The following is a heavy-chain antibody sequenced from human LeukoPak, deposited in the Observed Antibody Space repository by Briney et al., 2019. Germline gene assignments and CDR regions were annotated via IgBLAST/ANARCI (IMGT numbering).Heavy chain of an antibody. V-gene: IGHV3-7*01. Sequence: PGGSLRLSCAASGFTFSSYGMSWVRQAPGKGLEWVANIKPDGSEKYYVDSVKGRFTISRDNAKKSMNLQMNSLRAEDTAVYYCARHLSGVTGYTYGRGIDYWGQGTLVTVSS. CDR2: IKPDGSEK. CDR3: ARHLSGVTGYTYGRGIDY. D-gene: IGHD5-18*01. CDR1: GFTFSSYG. J-gene: IGHJ4*02.